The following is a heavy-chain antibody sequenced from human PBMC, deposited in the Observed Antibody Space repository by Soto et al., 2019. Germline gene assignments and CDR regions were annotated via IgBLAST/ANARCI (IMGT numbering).Heavy chain of an antibody. Sequence: QAQLVQSGAEVKKPGSSVKVSCKASGGTFSSYTISWVRQAPGQGLEWMGRIIPILGIANYAQKFQGRVRITADKSTSTADMELSSLRSEDTAVYYCAREEYYYGSGAFFDYWGQGTLVTVSS. D-gene: IGHD3-10*01. CDR2: IIPILGIA. V-gene: IGHV1-69*08. CDR3: AREEYYYGSGAFFDY. J-gene: IGHJ4*02. CDR1: GGTFSSYT.